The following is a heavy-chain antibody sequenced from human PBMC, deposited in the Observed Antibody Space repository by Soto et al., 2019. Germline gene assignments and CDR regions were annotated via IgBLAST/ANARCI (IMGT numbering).Heavy chain of an antibody. CDR3: VRTGWNPPDF. V-gene: IGHV3-7*01. D-gene: IGHD1-1*01. Sequence: EVQLVESGGGLVQPGGSLRLSCAVSGFTFNRHWMSWVRQTTGKGLEWVASIKEDGSEKSYVDSVKGRFTISRDNAKTPLCMPMHCLRVEDTAVYYCVRTGWNPPDFWGQGTLVTVSS. CDR1: GFTFNRHW. CDR2: IKEDGSEK. J-gene: IGHJ4*02.